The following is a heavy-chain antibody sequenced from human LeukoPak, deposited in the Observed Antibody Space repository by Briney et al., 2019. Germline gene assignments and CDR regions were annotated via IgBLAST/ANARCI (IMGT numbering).Heavy chain of an antibody. CDR2: INTNTGNP. Sequence: ASVKVSCKASGYTFTSYAMNWVRQAPGQGLEWMGWINTNTGNPTYAQGFTGRFVFSLDTSVSTAYLQISSLKAEDTAVYYCARDGRRDGYKNFDYWGQGTLVTVSS. V-gene: IGHV7-4-1*02. CDR3: ARDGRRDGYKNFDY. CDR1: GYTFTSYA. D-gene: IGHD5-24*01. J-gene: IGHJ4*02.